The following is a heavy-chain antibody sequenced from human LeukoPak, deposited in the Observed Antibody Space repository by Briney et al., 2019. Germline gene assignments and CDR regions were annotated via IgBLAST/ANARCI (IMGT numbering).Heavy chain of an antibody. J-gene: IGHJ4*02. Sequence: PSETLSLTCTVSGGSISSHYWSWIRQPPGKGPEWIGYIYYSGSTNYNPSLKSRVTISVDTSKNQFSLKLSSVTAADTAVYYCASLANYFDYWGQGTLVTVSS. CDR1: GGSISSHY. CDR2: IYYSGST. V-gene: IGHV4-59*11. CDR3: ASLANYFDY.